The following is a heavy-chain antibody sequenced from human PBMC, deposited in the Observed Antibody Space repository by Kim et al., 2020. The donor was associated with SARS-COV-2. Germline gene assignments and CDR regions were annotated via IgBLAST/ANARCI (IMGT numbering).Heavy chain of an antibody. Sequence: GGSLRLSCAASGLTSSSSAMSWARQAPGKGLEWVSVISGRGDTTYYADSVKGRVTISRDNSKNTLYLQMNSLRAEDTAVYYCAKVERDSSNWTHFDYWG. D-gene: IGHD6-13*01. CDR3: AKVERDSSNWTHFDY. V-gene: IGHV3-23*01. CDR1: GLTSSSSA. CDR2: ISGRGDTT. J-gene: IGHJ4*01.